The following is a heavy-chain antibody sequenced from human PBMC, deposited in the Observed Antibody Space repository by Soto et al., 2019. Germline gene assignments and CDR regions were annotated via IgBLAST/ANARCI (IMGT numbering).Heavy chain of an antibody. V-gene: IGHV3-30-3*01. CDR2: ISYDGSNK. D-gene: IGHD3-3*01. J-gene: IGHJ4*02. CDR3: AREFGKSDYDFWSGYCYDY. CDR1: GFTFSSYA. Sequence: HPGGSLRLSCAASGFTFSSYAMHWVRQAPGKGLEWVAVISYDGSNKYYADSVKGRFTISRDNSKNTLYLQMNSLRAEDTAVYYCAREFGKSDYDFWSGYCYDYWGQGTLVTVSS.